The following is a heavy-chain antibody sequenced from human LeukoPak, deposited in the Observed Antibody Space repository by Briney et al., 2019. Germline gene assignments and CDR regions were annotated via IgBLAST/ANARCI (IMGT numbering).Heavy chain of an antibody. CDR1: AFTVSSNY. V-gene: IGHV3-66*01. Sequence: GGSLRLSCAASAFTVSSNYMAWVRQTPWKGLDWVSLIHAGGSTYYADSVKGRFTISRDNSKNTLYLQMNSLRAEDTAVYYCARAFCGADCYSYYYYAMDVWGQGTTVTVSS. D-gene: IGHD2-21*02. CDR3: ARAFCGADCYSYYYYAMDV. CDR2: IHAGGST. J-gene: IGHJ6*02.